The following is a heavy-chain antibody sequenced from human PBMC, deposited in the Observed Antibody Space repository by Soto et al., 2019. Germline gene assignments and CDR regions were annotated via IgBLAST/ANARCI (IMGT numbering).Heavy chain of an antibody. V-gene: IGHV4-34*01. CDR2: INHSGST. D-gene: IGHD3-10*01. Sequence: SETLSLTCAVYGVSFSGYYWSWIRQPPGKGLEWIGEINHSGSTNYNPSLKSRVTISVDTSKNQFSLKLSSVTAADTAVYYCASVRYYYGSGSYYKGYYYYYYMDVWGKGTTVTVSS. CDR1: GVSFSGYY. CDR3: ASVRYYYGSGSYYKGYYYYYYMDV. J-gene: IGHJ6*03.